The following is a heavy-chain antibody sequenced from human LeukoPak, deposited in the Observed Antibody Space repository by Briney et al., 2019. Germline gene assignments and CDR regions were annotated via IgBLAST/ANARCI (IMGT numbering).Heavy chain of an antibody. V-gene: IGHV3-74*01. CDR1: GFTFSSYW. D-gene: IGHD6-19*01. CDR2: IKNDGSST. CDR3: AREDRYSSGWYYFDY. J-gene: IGHJ4*02. Sequence: GGSLRLSCAASGFTFSSYWMHWVRQAPGKGLVWVSRIKNDGSSTYYADSVKGRLTISRDNSKNTLYLQMNSLRAEDTAVYYCAREDRYSSGWYYFDYWGQGTLVTVSS.